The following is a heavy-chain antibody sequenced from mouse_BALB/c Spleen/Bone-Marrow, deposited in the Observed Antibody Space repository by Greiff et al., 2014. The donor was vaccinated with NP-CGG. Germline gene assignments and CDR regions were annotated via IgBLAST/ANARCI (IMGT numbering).Heavy chain of an antibody. Sequence: EVQLQESGAELVRPGALVKLSCTASGFNIKDYYMHWVKRRPEQGLEWIGWIDPENGNTIYDPKFQGKASITADTSSNTAYLQLSSLPSEDTAIYYCARGLRDARDYWGQGTSVTVSS. D-gene: IGHD2-4*01. J-gene: IGHJ4*01. CDR1: GFNIKDYY. CDR2: IDPENGNT. CDR3: ARGLRDARDY. V-gene: IGHV14-1*02.